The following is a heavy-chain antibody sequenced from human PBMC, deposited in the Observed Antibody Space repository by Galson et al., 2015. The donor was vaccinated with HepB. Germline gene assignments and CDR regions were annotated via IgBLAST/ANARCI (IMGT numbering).Heavy chain of an antibody. CDR2: INTNTGNP. CDR3: ARDVVPSMVRGASGPGYYGMDV. J-gene: IGHJ6*02. V-gene: IGHV7-4-1*02. D-gene: IGHD3-10*01. Sequence: SVKVSCKASGYTFTSYAMNWVRQAPGQGLEWMGWINTNTGNPTYAQGFTGRFVFSLDTSVSTAYLQISSLKAEDTAVYYCARDVVPSMVRGASGPGYYGMDVWGQGTTVTVSS. CDR1: GYTFTSYA.